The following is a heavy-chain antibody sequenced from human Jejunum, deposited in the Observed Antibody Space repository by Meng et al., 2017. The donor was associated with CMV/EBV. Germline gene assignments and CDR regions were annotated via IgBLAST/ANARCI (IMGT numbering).Heavy chain of an antibody. J-gene: IGHJ4*02. CDR2: INPNSGFT. D-gene: IGHD2-2*01. CDR1: GHY. CDR3: ARVLDIVVVPAAKWYYFDY. V-gene: IGHV1-2*02. Sequence: GHYMHWVRQAPGQGLEWVGWINPNSGFTNYAQKFRGRVTMTRDTSTSTAYMELSRVRSDDTAVYFCARVLDIVVVPAAKWYYFDYWGQGTLVTVSS.